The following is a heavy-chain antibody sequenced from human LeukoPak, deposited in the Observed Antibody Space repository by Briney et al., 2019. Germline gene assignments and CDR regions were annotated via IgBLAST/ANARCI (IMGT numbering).Heavy chain of an antibody. J-gene: IGHJ5*02. V-gene: IGHV4-34*01. D-gene: IGHD2-15*01. Sequence: DPSETLSLSGAGYGGSFSGYYWSWLRQPPGKGLEWIGEINHSGSTNYNPSLKSRVTISVDTSKNQFSLKLSSVTAADTAVYYCASGPRTPDSNWFDPWGQGTLVTVSS. CDR2: INHSGST. CDR3: ASGPRTPDSNWFDP. CDR1: GGSFSGYY.